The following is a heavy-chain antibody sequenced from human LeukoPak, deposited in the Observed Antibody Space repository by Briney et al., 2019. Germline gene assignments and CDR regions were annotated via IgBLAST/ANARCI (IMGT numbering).Heavy chain of an antibody. D-gene: IGHD2-8*01. J-gene: IGHJ5*02. CDR1: GFTFSSYA. V-gene: IGHV3-23*01. Sequence: PGGSLRLSCAASGFTFSSYAMSWVLQAPGKGLEWASAISGSGGSTYYADSVKGRFTISRDNSKNTLYLQMNSLRAEDTAVYYCARIVPRTLNWSDPWGQGTLVTVSP. CDR2: ISGSGGST. CDR3: ARIVPRTLNWSDP.